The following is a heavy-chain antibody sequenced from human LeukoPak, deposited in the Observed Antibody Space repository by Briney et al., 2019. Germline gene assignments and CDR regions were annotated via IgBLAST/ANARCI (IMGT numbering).Heavy chain of an antibody. V-gene: IGHV1-2*02. Sequence: ASVKVSCKASGYTFTVYYIHWVRQAPGQGLEWMGWINPNSGGTNYAQKFQGRVTMTRDTSISTASMELSRLRSDDTAVYYCARALYGGGGFDYWGQGTLVTVSS. CDR3: ARALYGGGGFDY. D-gene: IGHD4-23*01. CDR1: GYTFTVYY. J-gene: IGHJ4*02. CDR2: INPNSGGT.